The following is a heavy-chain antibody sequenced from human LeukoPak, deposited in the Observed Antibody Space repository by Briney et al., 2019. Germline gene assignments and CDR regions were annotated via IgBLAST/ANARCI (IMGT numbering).Heavy chain of an antibody. CDR3: ERGLYYGSGSYAYYYYYMDV. CDR1: GGSISSYY. V-gene: IGHV4-59*12. D-gene: IGHD3-10*01. Sequence: KPSETLSLTCTVSGGSISSYYWSWIRQPAGKGLEWIGYIYYSGRTNYNPSLKSRVTISVDTSKNQLSLNLSSVTAADTAVYYCERGLYYGSGSYAYYYYYMDVWGKGTTITVSS. CDR2: IYYSGRT. J-gene: IGHJ6*03.